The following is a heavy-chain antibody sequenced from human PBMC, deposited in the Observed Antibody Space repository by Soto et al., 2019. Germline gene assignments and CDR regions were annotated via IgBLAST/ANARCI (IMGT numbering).Heavy chain of an antibody. CDR1: GGPISTYY. Sequence: SETLSLTFTVSGGPISTYYWNWIRQPAGKELEWIARIYIRGGSNYNPALKSRVIMSVDTSKNQFSLKLTSVTAADTAVYYCARSKEKLGNWFDPWGQGILVTVSS. CDR2: IYIRGGS. V-gene: IGHV4-4*07. D-gene: IGHD3-16*01. J-gene: IGHJ5*02. CDR3: ARSKEKLGNWFDP.